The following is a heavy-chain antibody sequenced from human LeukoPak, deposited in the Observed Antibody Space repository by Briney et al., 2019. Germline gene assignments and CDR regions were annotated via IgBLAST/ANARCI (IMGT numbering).Heavy chain of an antibody. Sequence: GRSLRLSCAASGFTFSSYGMHWVRQAPGKGLEWVAVISYDGSNKYYADSVKGRFTISRDNSKNALYPQMNSLRAEDTAVYYCAKDPLRYCSSTSCHSFDYWGQGTLVTVSS. CDR3: AKDPLRYCSSTSCHSFDY. D-gene: IGHD2-2*01. CDR2: ISYDGSNK. V-gene: IGHV3-30*18. J-gene: IGHJ4*02. CDR1: GFTFSSYG.